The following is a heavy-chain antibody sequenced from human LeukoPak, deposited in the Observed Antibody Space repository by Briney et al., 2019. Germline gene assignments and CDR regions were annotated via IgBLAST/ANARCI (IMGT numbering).Heavy chain of an antibody. CDR1: GFTFSTYE. V-gene: IGHV3-48*03. Sequence: GGSLRLSCAASGFTFSTYEMNWVRQAPGKGLEWVSYIDRSGSTLYCADSVKGRLAISRDNAKNSLYLQMNSLRAEDTAVYYCARERPNCGGDCSDYWGQGTLVAVSS. D-gene: IGHD2-21*01. CDR3: ARERPNCGGDCSDY. CDR2: IDRSGSTL. J-gene: IGHJ4*02.